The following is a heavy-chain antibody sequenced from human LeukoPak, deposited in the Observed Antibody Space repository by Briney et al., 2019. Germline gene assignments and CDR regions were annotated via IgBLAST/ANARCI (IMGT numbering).Heavy chain of an antibody. V-gene: IGHV4-61*02. J-gene: IGHJ5*02. CDR3: AREGLNMVRGVIPEEAWGWFDP. CDR1: GGSISSGSYY. D-gene: IGHD3-10*01. CDR2: IYTSGNT. Sequence: SETLSLTCTVSGGSISSGSYYWNWIRQPAGKGLEWIGRIYTSGNTNYNPSLKSRVTISVDTSKNQFSLKLSSMTAADTAVYYCAREGLNMVRGVIPEEAWGWFDPWGQGTLVTVSS.